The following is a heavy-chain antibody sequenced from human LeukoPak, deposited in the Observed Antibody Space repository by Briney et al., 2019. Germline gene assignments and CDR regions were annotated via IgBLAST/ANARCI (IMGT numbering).Heavy chain of an antibody. CDR3: ARSITIFGVVSGP. CDR1: GYTFTGYY. CDR2: INPSGDST. V-gene: IGHV1-46*01. Sequence: ASARVSCKASGYTFTGYYMHWVRQAPGPGLERMGIINPSGDSTSYAQTFQGRVTMTRDMSTSTLYMEQSTLRYEETAVYYSARSITIFGVVSGPWGQGPVVTVSS. J-gene: IGHJ5*02. D-gene: IGHD3-3*01.